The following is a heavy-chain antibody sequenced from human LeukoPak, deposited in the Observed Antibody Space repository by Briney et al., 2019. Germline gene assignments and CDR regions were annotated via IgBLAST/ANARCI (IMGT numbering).Heavy chain of an antibody. V-gene: IGHV3-30-3*01. D-gene: IGHD3-16*01. J-gene: IGHJ6*02. CDR2: ISYDGDNE. CDR3: ARVRGGRSWYYYGMDV. Sequence: GGSLRLSCAASGFTFSNFAMRWVRQAPGKGLEWVAVISYDGDNEYYADSVKGQFTISRDNSKDRLYLQMNSLRPEDTAMYYCARVRGGRSWYYYGMDVWGRGTTVTVSS. CDR1: GFTFSNFA.